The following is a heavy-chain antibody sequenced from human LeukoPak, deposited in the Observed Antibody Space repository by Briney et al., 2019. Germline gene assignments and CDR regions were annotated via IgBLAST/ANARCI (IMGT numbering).Heavy chain of an antibody. V-gene: IGHV3-23*01. CDR1: GFTFSSYD. CDR3: AKGRGYSSTWYVDF. CDR2: ISGNGGNT. D-gene: IGHD6-13*01. J-gene: IGHJ4*02. Sequence: PGGSLRLSCAASGFTFSSYDMSWVRQAPGKGLECVSAISGNGGNTDYADSVKGRFTISRDNSKNTLYLQMTSLRAEDTALYYCAKGRGYSSTWYVDFWGQGTLVTVS.